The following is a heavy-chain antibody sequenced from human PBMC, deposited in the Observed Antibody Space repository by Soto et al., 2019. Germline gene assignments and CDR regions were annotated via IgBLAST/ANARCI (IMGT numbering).Heavy chain of an antibody. J-gene: IGHJ6*02. CDR2: IYYSGST. Sequence: SETLSLTCTVSGGSISSYYWSWIRQPPGKGLEWIGYIYYSGSTNYNPSLKSRVTISVDTSKNQFSLKLSSVTAADTAVYYCARDSSKYYYGLGSYRSYGMDVWAQGTTVPVS. D-gene: IGHD3-10*01. V-gene: IGHV4-59*01. CDR3: ARDSSKYYYGLGSYRSYGMDV. CDR1: GGSISSYY.